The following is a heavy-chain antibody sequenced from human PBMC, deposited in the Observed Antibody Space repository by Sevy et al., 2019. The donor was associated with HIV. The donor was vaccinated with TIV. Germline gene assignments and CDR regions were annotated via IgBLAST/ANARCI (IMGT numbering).Heavy chain of an antibody. CDR1: GYTLTRYY. V-gene: IGHV1-2*02. Sequence: ASVKVSCKASGYTLTRYYMHWVRQAPGQGLEWMGWINPNSGGTNYAQKFQGRVTMTRDTSISTAYMELSRLRSDDTAVYYCARDIKQWLVFDYWGQGSTVTVSS. CDR2: INPNSGGT. J-gene: IGHJ4*03. D-gene: IGHD6-19*01. CDR3: ARDIKQWLVFDY.